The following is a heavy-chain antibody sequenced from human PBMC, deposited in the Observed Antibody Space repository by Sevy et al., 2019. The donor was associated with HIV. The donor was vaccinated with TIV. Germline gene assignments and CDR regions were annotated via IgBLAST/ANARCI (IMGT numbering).Heavy chain of an antibody. CDR3: ARGDYYGSLYYFDY. V-gene: IGHV3-21*01. CDR2: ISSGSSYI. Sequence: SLRLSCAASGFTFSNYFINWVRQAPGKGLEWVSSISSGSSYIFYADSVKGRFTISRDNAKNSLYLHMNSLRAEDTAVYYCARGDYYGSLYYFDYWGPGTLVTVSS. J-gene: IGHJ4*02. D-gene: IGHD3-10*01. CDR1: GFTFSNYF.